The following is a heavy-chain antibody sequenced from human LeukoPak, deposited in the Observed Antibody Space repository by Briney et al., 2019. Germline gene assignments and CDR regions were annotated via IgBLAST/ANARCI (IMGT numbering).Heavy chain of an antibody. D-gene: IGHD2-2*01. V-gene: IGHV4-59*01. CDR3: ARDRPADSPYNWFDP. CDR2: VYDSGST. J-gene: IGHJ5*02. CDR1: GGSITSYY. Sequence: SGPTLVNPSETLSLTCTVSGGSITSYYWSWIRQPPGKGLEWIGYVYDSGSTNYNPPLKSRVAMSVDPSKNQLSLNLSSVTAADTAVYYCARDRPADSPYNWFDPWGQGTLVTVSS.